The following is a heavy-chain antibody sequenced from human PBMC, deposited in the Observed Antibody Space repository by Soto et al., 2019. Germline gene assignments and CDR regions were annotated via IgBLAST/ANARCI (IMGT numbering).Heavy chain of an antibody. CDR3: ARVGVNRVLVRYYYYCIDV. D-gene: IGHD3-22*01. V-gene: IGHV3-7*01. CDR1: GFTFSSYW. J-gene: IGHJ6*02. Sequence: GGSLRLSCAASGFTFSSYWMSWVRQAPGKGLEWVANIKQDGSEKYYVDSVKGRFTISRDNAKNSLYLQMNSLRAEDTAVYYCARVGVNRVLVRYYYYCIDVWGQGTTVTVSS. CDR2: IKQDGSEK.